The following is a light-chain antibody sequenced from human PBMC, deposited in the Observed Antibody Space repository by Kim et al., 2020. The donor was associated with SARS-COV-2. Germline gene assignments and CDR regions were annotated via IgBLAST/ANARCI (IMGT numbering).Light chain of an antibody. V-gene: IGLV2-8*01. CDR2: EVS. CDR1: SSDVGGYND. J-gene: IGLJ2*01. CDR3: SSYAGSNNVV. Sequence: GQSVTISCTGTSSDVGGYNDVSWYQQHPGKAPKLMIYEVSKRPSGVPDRFSGSKSGNTASLTVSGLQAEDEADYYCSSYAGSNNVVFGGGTKVTVL.